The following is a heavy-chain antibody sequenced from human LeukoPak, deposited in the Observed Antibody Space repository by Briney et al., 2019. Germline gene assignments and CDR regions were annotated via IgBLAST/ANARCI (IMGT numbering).Heavy chain of an antibody. Sequence: SETLSLTCTVSGGSISSGGYYWSWIRQHPGKGLEWIGYIYYSGSTYYNPSLKSRVTISVDTSKNQFSLKLSSVTAADTAVYYCAEGIAVAGPLRSYYFDYWGQGTLVTVSS. J-gene: IGHJ4*02. CDR2: IYYSGST. V-gene: IGHV4-31*03. CDR3: AEGIAVAGPLRSYYFDY. CDR1: GGSISSGGYY. D-gene: IGHD6-19*01.